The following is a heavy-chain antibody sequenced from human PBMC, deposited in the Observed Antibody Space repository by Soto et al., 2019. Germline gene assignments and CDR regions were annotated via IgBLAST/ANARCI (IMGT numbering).Heavy chain of an antibody. V-gene: IGHV3-33*01. J-gene: IGHJ6*02. CDR3: ARIAAHLEILLYGMDV. Sequence: QVQLVESGGGVVQPGRSLRLSCTASGFDFSRYGMHWVRQAPGKGLEWVASIWHDERGKFYAGSVKGRFTVSRDNSRHTLYLQMDSLRVEDTALYHCARIAAHLEILLYGMDVWGQGTPVTVSS. CDR2: IWHDERGK. CDR1: GFDFSRYG. D-gene: IGHD6-13*01.